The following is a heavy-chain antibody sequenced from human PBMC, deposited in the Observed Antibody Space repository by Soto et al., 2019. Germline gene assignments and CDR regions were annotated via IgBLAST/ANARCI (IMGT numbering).Heavy chain of an antibody. CDR1: GFTFNTYS. CDR2: IWYDGTQK. V-gene: IGHV3-33*01. J-gene: IGHJ4*02. CDR3: ARAGGTTVTGLWHFDS. Sequence: QVQLEESGGGVVQPGRSLRLSCEASGFTFNTYSMHWVRQPPGKGLEWLAAIWYDGTQKYYADSVKGRFIISRDNSKKTLYLEMNSLRAEDTAVCYCARAGGTTVTGLWHFDSWGQGTLVTVSS. D-gene: IGHD4-17*01.